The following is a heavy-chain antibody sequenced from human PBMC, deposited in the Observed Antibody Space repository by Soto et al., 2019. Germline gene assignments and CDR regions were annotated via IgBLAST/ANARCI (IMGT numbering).Heavy chain of an antibody. CDR3: AAHLKTTVTAYWYFDR. CDR1: GGSFSGYY. V-gene: IGHV4-34*01. Sequence: SETLSLTCAVYGGSFSGYYWSWIRQPPGKGLEWIGEINHSGSTNFNPSLKSRVSISVDTSKKQFSLKLNPVTAADTAVYYCAAHLKTTVTAYWYFDRWGRGTVVTVSS. D-gene: IGHD4-17*01. CDR2: INHSGST. J-gene: IGHJ2*01.